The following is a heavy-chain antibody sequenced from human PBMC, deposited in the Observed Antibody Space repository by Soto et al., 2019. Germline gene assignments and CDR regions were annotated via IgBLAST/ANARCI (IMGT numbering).Heavy chain of an antibody. CDR3: ARDRYCTNGVCSPLGNYYYGMDV. D-gene: IGHD2-8*01. CDR2: IYSGGST. Sequence: PGGSLRLSCAASGFTVSSNYMSWVRQAPGKGLEWVSVIYSGGSTYYADSVKGRFTISRDNSKNTLYLQMNSLRAEDTAVYYCARDRYCTNGVCSPLGNYYYGMDVWGQGTTVTVSS. CDR1: GFTVSSNY. V-gene: IGHV3-53*01. J-gene: IGHJ6*02.